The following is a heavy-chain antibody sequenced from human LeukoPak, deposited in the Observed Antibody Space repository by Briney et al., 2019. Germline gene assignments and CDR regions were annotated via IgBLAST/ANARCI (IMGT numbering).Heavy chain of an antibody. CDR1: GVSISGSNYY. Sequence: PSETLSLTCTVSGVSISGSNYYWALIRQPPGKGLEWIGSIHYSGATYYNPSLKSRVTISVDTSKDQFSLNLSSVTAADTAVYYCARALRCTGVIIVTLSRCYGMDVWGQGTTVTVSS. CDR3: ARALRCTGVIIVTLSRCYGMDV. CDR2: IHYSGAT. V-gene: IGHV4-39*01. D-gene: IGHD2/OR15-2a*01. J-gene: IGHJ6*02.